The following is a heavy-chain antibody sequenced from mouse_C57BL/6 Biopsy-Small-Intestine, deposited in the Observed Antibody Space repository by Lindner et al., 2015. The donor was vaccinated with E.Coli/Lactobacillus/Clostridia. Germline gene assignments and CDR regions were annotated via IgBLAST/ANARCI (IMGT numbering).Heavy chain of an antibody. J-gene: IGHJ2*02. V-gene: IGHV1-66*01. CDR3: ARDGWDNYGGGAYYCDAFDV. CDR1: GYTFTSKY. D-gene: IGHD1-1*02. CDR2: VSPYNGVT. Sequence: SVKVSCKASGYTFTSKYIHWVRQAPGQGLEWMGWVSPYNGVTKYAQKFQGRVTMTRDTSISAVYMDLSRLTSDDTAVYYCARDGWDNYGGGAYYCDAFDVWGQGTLLTVSS.